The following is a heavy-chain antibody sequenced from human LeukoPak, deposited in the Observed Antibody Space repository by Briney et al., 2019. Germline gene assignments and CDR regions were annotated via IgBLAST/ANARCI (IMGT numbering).Heavy chain of an antibody. CDR2: IYHSEST. V-gene: IGHV4-30-2*01. D-gene: IGHD2-15*01. CDR1: GGSISSGGYS. Sequence: SETLSLTCAVSGGSISSGGYSWSWIRQPPGKGLEWIGYIYHSESTYYNPSLKSRVTISVDRSKNQFSLKLSSVTAADTAVYYCARQYCSGGSCYYAFDIWGQGTMVTVSS. CDR3: ARQYCSGGSCYYAFDI. J-gene: IGHJ3*02.